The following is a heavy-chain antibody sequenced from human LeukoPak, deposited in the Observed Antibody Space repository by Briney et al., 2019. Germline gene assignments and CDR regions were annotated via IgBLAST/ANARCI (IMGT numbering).Heavy chain of an antibody. CDR2: IYYSGST. J-gene: IGHJ4*02. V-gene: IGHV4-59*01. Sequence: SETLSLTCTVSGGSISSYYWSWIRQPPGKGLECIGYIYYSGSTNYNPSLKSRVTISVDTSKNQFSLKLTSVTAADTAVYFCARSHAQKWSSYSHWGQGTLVTVSS. CDR1: GGSISSYY. D-gene: IGHD3-3*01. CDR3: ARSHAQKWSSYSH.